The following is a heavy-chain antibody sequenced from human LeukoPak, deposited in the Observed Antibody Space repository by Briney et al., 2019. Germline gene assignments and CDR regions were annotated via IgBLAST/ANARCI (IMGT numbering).Heavy chain of an antibody. V-gene: IGHV4-38-2*01. D-gene: IGHD3-10*01. CDR1: GYSISSGYY. CDR3: ARAGGSGSYDY. CDR2: IYHSGST. Sequence: SSETLSLTCAVSGYSISSGYYWGWIRQPPGKGLEWIGSIYHSGSTYYNPSLKSRVTISVDTSKNQFSLKLSSVTAADTAVYYCARAGGSGSYDYWGQGTLVIVSS. J-gene: IGHJ4*02.